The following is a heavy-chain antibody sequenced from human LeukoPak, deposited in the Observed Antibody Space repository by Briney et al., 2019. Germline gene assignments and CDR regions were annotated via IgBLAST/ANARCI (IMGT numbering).Heavy chain of an antibody. J-gene: IGHJ6*03. CDR3: ARAGYDFWSGTYYYYMDV. V-gene: IGHV1-69*13. D-gene: IGHD3-3*01. CDR1: GGSFSSEA. CDR2: IIPIFGTA. Sequence: ASVKVSCKAFGGSFSSEAISWVRQAPGQGLEWMGGIIPIFGTANYAQKFQGRVTITADESTSTAYMELSSLRSEDTAVYYCARAGYDFWSGTYYYYMDVWGKGTTVTVSS.